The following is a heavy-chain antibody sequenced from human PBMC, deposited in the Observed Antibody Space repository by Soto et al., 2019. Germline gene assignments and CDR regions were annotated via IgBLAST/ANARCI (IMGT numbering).Heavy chain of an antibody. Sequence: SGTLALTCTVSGGSVHNGSYYWSWLRQPPGKGLEWIGYIYYTGTTNYNPSLKSHVTISVDTSKNQFSLKVKSVSAADTAVYFCARNSRGYIYGYYFDSWGQGTLVTVSS. CDR2: IYYTGTT. J-gene: IGHJ4*02. CDR1: GGSVHNGSYY. V-gene: IGHV4-61*01. D-gene: IGHD5-18*01. CDR3: ARNSRGYIYGYYFDS.